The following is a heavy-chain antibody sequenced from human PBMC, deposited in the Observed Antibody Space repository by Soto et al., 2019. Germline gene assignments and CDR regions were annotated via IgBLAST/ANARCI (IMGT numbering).Heavy chain of an antibody. CDR2: IYYSGGT. CDR1: GGATTGYNY. D-gene: IGHD3-10*01. J-gene: IGHJ5*02. Sequence: SETLSLTCTVSGGATTGYNYWTWILQPPRKGREGLVQIYYSGGTDYNPSPNSRLTISIGTTNIQLSLMLSSVTSAATAGYFCAREGGVSSDGLYYFDPWGQGTLVTVSS. V-gene: IGHV4-30-4*01. CDR3: AREGGVSSDGLYYFDP.